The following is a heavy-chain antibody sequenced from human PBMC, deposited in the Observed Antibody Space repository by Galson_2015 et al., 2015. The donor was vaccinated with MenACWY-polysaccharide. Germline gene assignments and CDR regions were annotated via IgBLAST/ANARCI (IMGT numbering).Heavy chain of an antibody. Sequence: SLRLSCAASGFSISTYWMHWVRQVPGKGLMWVSRINSDGSSATYADSVRGRLTFSRDNAKNTAYLQLNSQRVEDTAVYYCARGFCSGGTCLRWDDAFDFRGQGTMVIVSS. CDR1: GFSISTYW. V-gene: IGHV3-74*03. D-gene: IGHD2-15*01. CDR3: ARGFCSGGTCLRWDDAFDF. J-gene: IGHJ3*01. CDR2: INSDGSSA.